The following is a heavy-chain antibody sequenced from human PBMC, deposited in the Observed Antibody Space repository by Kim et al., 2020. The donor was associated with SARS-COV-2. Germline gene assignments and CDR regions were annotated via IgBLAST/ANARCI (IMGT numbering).Heavy chain of an antibody. D-gene: IGHD3-10*01. V-gene: IGHV1-69*13. CDR3: ATTAPRFGGPYYYYGMDV. Sequence: SVKVSCKASGGTFSSYAISWVRQAPGQGLEWMGGIIPIFGTANYAQKFQGRVTITADESTSTAYMELSSLRSEDTAVYYCATTAPRFGGPYYYYGMDVWGQGTTVTVSS. J-gene: IGHJ6*02. CDR2: IIPIFGTA. CDR1: GGTFSSYA.